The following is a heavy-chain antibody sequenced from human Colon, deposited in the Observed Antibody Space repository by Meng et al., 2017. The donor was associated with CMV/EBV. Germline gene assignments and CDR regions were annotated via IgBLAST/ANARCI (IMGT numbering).Heavy chain of an antibody. V-gene: IGHV3-30*02. D-gene: IGHD6-13*01. J-gene: IGHJ4*02. Sequence: GGSLRLSCVASGFNFCNYGMHWVRQAPGKGLEWVAFIRYDDSRKYYAESVKGRFTISRDNANNTLYLQMKSLRGDDTAVYYCARDGTIPATGPYYFDYWGQGMLVTVSS. CDR3: ARDGTIPATGPYYFDY. CDR1: GFNFCNYG. CDR2: IRYDDSRK.